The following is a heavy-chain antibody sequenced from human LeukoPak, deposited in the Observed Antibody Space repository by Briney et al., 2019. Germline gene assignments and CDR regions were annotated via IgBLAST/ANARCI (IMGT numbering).Heavy chain of an antibody. D-gene: IGHD1-7*01. J-gene: IGHJ4*02. CDR3: ARGLNYLVDY. V-gene: IGHV3-33*01. CDR1: GFTFSKYG. CDR2: IWNDGSHE. Sequence: GGSLRLSCAGSGFTFSKYGMHWVRQAPGKALEWVAVIWNDGSHENYADSVKGRFTISRDNSENTLYLQMNSLRAEDTAVYYCARGLNYLVDYWGQGTLVTVSS.